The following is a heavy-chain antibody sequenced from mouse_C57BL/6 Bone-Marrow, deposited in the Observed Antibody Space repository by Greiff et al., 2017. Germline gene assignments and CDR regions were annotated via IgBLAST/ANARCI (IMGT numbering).Heavy chain of an antibody. Sequence: EVNVVESGGDLVKPGGSLKLSCAASGFTFSSYGMSWVRQTPDKRLEWVATISSGGSYTYYPDSVKGRFTISRDNAKNTLYLQMSSLKSEDTAMYYCARRGLRGDYWGQGTSVTVSS. J-gene: IGHJ4*01. CDR2: ISSGGSYT. V-gene: IGHV5-6*02. CDR3: ARRGLRGDY. CDR1: GFTFSSYG. D-gene: IGHD2-4*01.